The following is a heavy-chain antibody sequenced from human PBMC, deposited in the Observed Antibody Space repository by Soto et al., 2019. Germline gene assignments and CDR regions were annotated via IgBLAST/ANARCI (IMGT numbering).Heavy chain of an antibody. CDR1: GGSISSYY. CDR3: ASLGGTIDY. Sequence: QVHLQESGPGLVKPSETLSLTCTVSGGSISSYYWNWIRQPAGKGLEWIGRIHSSGYTNYNSSLRSRVTMSVDSSKSQISLKMTSVTAADTAVYYCASLGGTIDYWXXGTLVTVSS. J-gene: IGHJ4*01. V-gene: IGHV4-4*07. D-gene: IGHD1-26*01. CDR2: IHSSGYT.